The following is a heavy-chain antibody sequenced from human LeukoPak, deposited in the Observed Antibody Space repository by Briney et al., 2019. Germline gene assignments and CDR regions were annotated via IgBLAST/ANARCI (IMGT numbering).Heavy chain of an antibody. CDR2: IYYSGST. CDR3: ARDCSGYYYFDY. Sequence: NPSETLSLTCTVSGGSISSSSYYWGWIRQPPGKGLEWIGSIYYSGSTYYNPSLKSRVTISVDTSKNQFSLKLSSVTAADTAVYYCARDCSGYYYFDYWGQGTLVTVSS. D-gene: IGHD3-22*01. V-gene: IGHV4-39*07. CDR1: GGSISSSSYY. J-gene: IGHJ4*02.